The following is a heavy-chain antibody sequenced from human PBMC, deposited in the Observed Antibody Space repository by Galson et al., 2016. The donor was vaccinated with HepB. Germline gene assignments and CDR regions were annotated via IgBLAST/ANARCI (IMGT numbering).Heavy chain of an antibody. V-gene: IGHV3-30*18. D-gene: IGHD5-24*01. J-gene: IGHJ4*02. CDR3: AKDAYTWRWLLSFFPDY. Sequence: SLRLSCAASGFTFSDYGIHWVRQAPGKGLEWVAVLSFDGINKYYAESVKGRFTISRDNSKNPVYLQMNSLRAEDTAVYYCAKDAYTWRWLLSFFPDYWGQGTLVTVSS. CDR1: GFTFSDYG. CDR2: LSFDGINK.